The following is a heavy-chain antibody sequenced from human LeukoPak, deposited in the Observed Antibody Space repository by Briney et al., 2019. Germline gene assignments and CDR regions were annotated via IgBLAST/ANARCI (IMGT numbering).Heavy chain of an antibody. CDR2: ISSSGSTI. V-gene: IGHV3-48*03. D-gene: IGHD1-26*01. CDR1: GFTLSSYE. Sequence: PGGSLRLSCAASGFTLSSYEMNWVRQAPGKGLEWVSYISSSGSTIYYADSVKGRFTISRDNAKNSLYLQMNSLRAEDTAVYYCARDAIVGATNFDYWGQGTLVTVSA. J-gene: IGHJ4*02. CDR3: ARDAIVGATNFDY.